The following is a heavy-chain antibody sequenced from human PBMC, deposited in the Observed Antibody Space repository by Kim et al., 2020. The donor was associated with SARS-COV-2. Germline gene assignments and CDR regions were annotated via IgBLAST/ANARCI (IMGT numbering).Heavy chain of an antibody. V-gene: IGHV4-59*13. Sequence: SETLSLTCTVSGGSISTYYWNWIRQSPQKGLEWIGFISYSGSTNYNPSFKSRVAISVDSSRNQFSLNLIAVTAAVPAVFYFSRGGVQQRLGLWGRGTLV. J-gene: IGHJ2*01. CDR3: SRGGVQQRLGL. CDR1: GGSISTYY. D-gene: IGHD6-25*01. CDR2: ISYSGST.